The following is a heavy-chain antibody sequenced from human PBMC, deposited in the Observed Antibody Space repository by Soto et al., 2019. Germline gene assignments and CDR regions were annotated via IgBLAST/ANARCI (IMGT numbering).Heavy chain of an antibody. D-gene: IGHD3-22*01. CDR1: GFTFSSYS. Sequence: HGGSLRLSCAASGFTFSSYSMNWVRQAPGKGLEWVSSISSSSYIYYADSVKGRFTISRDNAKNSLYLQMNSLRAEDTAVYYCARDASVTMIVVVTPVGAFDIWGQGTMVTVSS. J-gene: IGHJ3*02. V-gene: IGHV3-21*01. CDR2: ISSSSYI. CDR3: ARDASVTMIVVVTPVGAFDI.